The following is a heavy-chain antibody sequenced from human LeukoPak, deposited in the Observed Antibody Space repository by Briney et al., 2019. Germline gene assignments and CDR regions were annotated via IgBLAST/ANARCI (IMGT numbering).Heavy chain of an antibody. CDR2: IIPILGIA. CDR3: AKSEDYYYGMDV. Sequence: ASVKVSCKASGGTFSSYAISWVRQAPGQGLEWIGRIIPILGIANYAQKFQGRVTITADKSTSTAYMELSSLRSEDTAVYYCAKSEDYYYGMDVWGQGTTVTVSS. CDR1: GGTFSSYA. V-gene: IGHV1-69*04. J-gene: IGHJ6*02.